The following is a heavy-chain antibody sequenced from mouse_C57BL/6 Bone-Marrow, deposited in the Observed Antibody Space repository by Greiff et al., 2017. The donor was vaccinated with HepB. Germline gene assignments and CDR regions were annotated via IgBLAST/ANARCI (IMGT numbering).Heavy chain of an antibody. CDR2: INPYNGDT. J-gene: IGHJ2*01. D-gene: IGHD1-1*01. V-gene: IGHV1-20*01. CDR3: ARWYYYGSSHFDY. Sequence: VQLQQSGPELVKPGDSVKISCKASGYSFTGYFMNWVMQSHGKSLEWIGRINPYNGDTFYNQKFKGKATLTVDKSSSTAHMELRSLTSEDSAVYYCARWYYYGSSHFDYWGQGTTLTVSS. CDR1: GYSFTGYF.